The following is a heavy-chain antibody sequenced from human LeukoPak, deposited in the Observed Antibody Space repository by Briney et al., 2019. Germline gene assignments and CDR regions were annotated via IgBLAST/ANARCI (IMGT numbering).Heavy chain of an antibody. J-gene: IGHJ4*02. CDR2: IYYSGST. CDR3: ARRANYYDSSGYKVYYFDH. CDR1: GGSISSGGYY. D-gene: IGHD3-22*01. V-gene: IGHV4-31*03. Sequence: SQTLSLTCTVSGGSISSGGYYWSWIRQHPGKGLEWIGYIYYSGSTYYNPSLKSRVTISVDTSKNQFSLKLSSVTAADTAVYYCARRANYYDSSGYKVYYFDHWGQGTLVTVSS.